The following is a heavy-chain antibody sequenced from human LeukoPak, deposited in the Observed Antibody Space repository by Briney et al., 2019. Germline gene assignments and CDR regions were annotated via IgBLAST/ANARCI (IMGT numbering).Heavy chain of an antibody. CDR3: ARHAKYNYFDP. Sequence: GGSLRLSCAASGFTVSTYWMDWVRQAPGKGLVWVSRISIDGTSTAYADSVKGRFTISRDTAENTLHLQMNSLRVEDTAVYFCARHAKYNYFDPWGQGTLVTVSS. CDR1: GFTVSTYW. CDR2: ISIDGTST. J-gene: IGHJ5*02. V-gene: IGHV3-74*01.